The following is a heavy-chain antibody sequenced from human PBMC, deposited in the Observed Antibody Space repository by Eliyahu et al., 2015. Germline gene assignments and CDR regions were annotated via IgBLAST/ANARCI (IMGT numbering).Heavy chain of an antibody. CDR3: AKDLNTYYYDSSGPKSAFDI. D-gene: IGHD3-22*01. CDR1: GFXFSSYA. CDR2: ISGTGGST. Sequence: EVQLLESGGGLVQPGGSLRXSCAASGFXFSSYALXGVRQAPGKGLEWVSGISGTGGSTHYADSVKGRFTISRDNSKNTLYLQMNSLRAEDTAVYYCAKDLNTYYYDSSGPKSAFDIWGQGTMVTVSS. J-gene: IGHJ3*02. V-gene: IGHV3-23*01.